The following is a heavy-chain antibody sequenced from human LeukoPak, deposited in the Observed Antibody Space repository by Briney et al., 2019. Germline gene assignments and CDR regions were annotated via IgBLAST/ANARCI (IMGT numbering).Heavy chain of an antibody. Sequence: GGSLRLSCAASGFTFSSYGMHWVRQAPGKGLEWVAVISYDGSNKYHADSVKGRFTISRDNSKNTLYLQMNSLRAEDTAVYYCAKDRWLQFGGGQGTLVTVSS. CDR3: AKDRWLQFG. CDR1: GFTFSSYG. V-gene: IGHV3-30*18. J-gene: IGHJ4*02. CDR2: ISYDGSNK. D-gene: IGHD5-24*01.